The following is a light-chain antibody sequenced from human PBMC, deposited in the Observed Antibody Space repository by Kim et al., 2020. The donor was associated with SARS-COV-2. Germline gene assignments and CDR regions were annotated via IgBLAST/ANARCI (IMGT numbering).Light chain of an antibody. Sequence: EIVLTQSPGTLSLSPGERATLSCRASQSVSSSYLAWYQQKPGQAPRLLIHGASSRATGIPDRFSGSGSGTDFTLTISRLEPEDFAVYYCQQYGSSTWTFGQGTKVDIK. CDR1: QSVSSSY. V-gene: IGKV3-20*01. J-gene: IGKJ1*01. CDR2: GAS. CDR3: QQYGSSTWT.